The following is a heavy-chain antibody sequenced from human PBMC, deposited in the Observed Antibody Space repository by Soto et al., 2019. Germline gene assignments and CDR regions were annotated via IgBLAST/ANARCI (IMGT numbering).Heavy chain of an antibody. Sequence: GASVKVSFKACGYTFTSYGISWLRQAPGQGLEWMGWISAYNGNTNYAQKLQGRVTMTTDTSTSTAYMELRSLRSDDTAVYYCARDVNDSSGYYYYYGMDVWGQGTTVTVSS. CDR2: ISAYNGNT. CDR1: GYTFTSYG. J-gene: IGHJ6*02. CDR3: ARDVNDSSGYYYYYGMDV. D-gene: IGHD3-22*01. V-gene: IGHV1-18*01.